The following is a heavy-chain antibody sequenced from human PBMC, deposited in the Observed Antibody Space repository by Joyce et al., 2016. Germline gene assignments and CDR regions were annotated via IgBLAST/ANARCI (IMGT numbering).Heavy chain of an antibody. CDR2: ISFDGRAK. D-gene: IGHD5-12*01. CDR1: GFTFRSFA. CDR3: VKRRKYSGDDFDH. V-gene: IGHV3-30*18. J-gene: IGHJ4*02. Sequence: QVQLVESGGGVVQPGRSLRLSCAASGFTFRSFAVQWVRQAPGKGLAWVAVISFDGRAKNYADSVKSRCTNASDNSKNTLHLDMNSLRTEDTAVYYCVKRRKYSGDDFDHWGQGTLVIVSS.